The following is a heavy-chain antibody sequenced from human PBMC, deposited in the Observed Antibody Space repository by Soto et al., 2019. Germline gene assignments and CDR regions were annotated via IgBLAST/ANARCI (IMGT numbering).Heavy chain of an antibody. CDR2: INHSGST. CDR3: ARGPRSGGSFY. CDR1: GGSFSGYY. D-gene: IGHD2-15*01. J-gene: IGHJ4*02. V-gene: IGHV4-34*01. Sequence: SETLSLTCAVYGGSFSGYYWSWIRQPPGKGLEWIGEINHSGSTNYNPSLKSRVTISVDTSKNQFSLKLSSVTAADTAVYYCARGPRSGGSFYWGQGTLVTVSS.